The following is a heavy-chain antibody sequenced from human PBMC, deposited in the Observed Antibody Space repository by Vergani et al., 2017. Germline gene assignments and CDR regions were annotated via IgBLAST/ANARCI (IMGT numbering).Heavy chain of an antibody. CDR1: GFTVSSNY. D-gene: IGHD5-18*01. J-gene: IGHJ6*02. V-gene: IGHV3-66*02. Sequence: EVQLVESGGGLVQPGGSLRLSCAASGFTVSSNYMSWVRQAPGKGLEWVSVIYSGGSTYYADSVKGRFSISRDNFKNTLYLQMNSLRAEDTAVYYCARDKGRDGYSPSYYYYGMDVWGQGTTVTVSS. CDR2: IYSGGST. CDR3: ARDKGRDGYSPSYYYYGMDV.